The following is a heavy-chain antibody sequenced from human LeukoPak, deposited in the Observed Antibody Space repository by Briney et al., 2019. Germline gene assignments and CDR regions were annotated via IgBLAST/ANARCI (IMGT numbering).Heavy chain of an antibody. D-gene: IGHD1-7*01. CDR2: IYYSGST. J-gene: IGHJ5*02. V-gene: IGHV4-59*01. CDR3: ACWNLDWFDP. CDR1: GGSISSYY. Sequence: SETLSLTCTVSGGSISSYYWSWIRQPPGKGLKWIGYIYYSGSTNDNPSLKSRVTISVDTSKNQFSLKLSSVTAADAAVYYCACWNLDWFDPWGQGTLVTVSS.